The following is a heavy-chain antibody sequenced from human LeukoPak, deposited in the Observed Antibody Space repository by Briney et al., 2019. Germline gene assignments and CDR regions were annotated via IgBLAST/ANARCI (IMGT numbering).Heavy chain of an antibody. J-gene: IGHJ4*02. CDR2: ISAYNGNT. Sequence: ASVKVSCKASGYTFTSYGISWVRQAPGQGLEWMGWISAYNGNTNYAQKLQGRVTMTTGTSTSTAYMELSRLRSDDTAVYYCARVFSQIEDCTNGVCYSFDYWGQGTLVTVSS. CDR3: ARVFSQIEDCTNGVCYSFDY. CDR1: GYTFTSYG. D-gene: IGHD2-8*01. V-gene: IGHV1-18*01.